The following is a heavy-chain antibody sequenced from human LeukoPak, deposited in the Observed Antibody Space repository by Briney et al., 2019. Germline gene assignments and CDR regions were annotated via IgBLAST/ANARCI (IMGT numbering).Heavy chain of an antibody. J-gene: IGHJ4*02. CDR2: ISYDGSNK. Sequence: SGGSLRLSCAASGFTFSSYAMHWVRQAPGKGLEWVAVISYDGSNKYYADSVKGRFTISRDNSKNTLYLQMNSLRAEDTAVYYCARDYYGSGTFDYWGQGTLVTVSS. D-gene: IGHD3-10*01. CDR1: GFTFSSYA. CDR3: ARDYYGSGTFDY. V-gene: IGHV3-30-3*01.